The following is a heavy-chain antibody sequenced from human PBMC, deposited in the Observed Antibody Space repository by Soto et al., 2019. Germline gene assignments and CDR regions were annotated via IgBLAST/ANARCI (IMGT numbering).Heavy chain of an antibody. CDR3: AKDKIAAAAVPWFDP. CDR2: ISWNSGSI. D-gene: IGHD6-13*01. V-gene: IGHV3-9*01. Sequence: GGSLRLSCAASGFTFDDYAMHWVRQAPGKGLEWVSGISWNSGSIGYADSVKGRFTISRDNAKNSLYLQMNSLRAEDTALYYCAKDKIAAAAVPWFDPWGQGTLVTVSS. CDR1: GFTFDDYA. J-gene: IGHJ5*02.